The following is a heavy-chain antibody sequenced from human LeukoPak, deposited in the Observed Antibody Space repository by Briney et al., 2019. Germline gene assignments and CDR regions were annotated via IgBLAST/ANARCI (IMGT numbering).Heavy chain of an antibody. D-gene: IGHD2-21*02. CDR1: GGSISNYY. CDR2: FYTRETT. V-gene: IGHV4-4*07. J-gene: IGHJ4*02. Sequence: SETLSLTCTVSGGSISNYYWTWIRQPAGKGLEWIGRFYTRETTNYNPSLRSRVTMSLDTSNNQFSLKPNSVTAADTAVYYCARQVTPAEIFDYWGQGILVTVAS. CDR3: ARQVTPAEIFDY.